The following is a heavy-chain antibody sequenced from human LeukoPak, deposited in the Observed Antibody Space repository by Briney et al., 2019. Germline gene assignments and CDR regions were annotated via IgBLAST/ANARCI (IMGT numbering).Heavy chain of an antibody. CDR1: GFTFSSYG. V-gene: IGHV3-30*03. CDR2: ISYDGSNK. Sequence: PGRSLRLSCAASGFTFSSYGMHWVRQAPGKGLEWVAVISYDGSNKYYADSVKGRFTISRDNSKNTLYLQMNSLRAEDTAVYYCASGYCSSTSCYQPPYYYYMDVWGKGTTVTVSS. J-gene: IGHJ6*03. CDR3: ASGYCSSTSCYQPPYYYYMDV. D-gene: IGHD2-2*01.